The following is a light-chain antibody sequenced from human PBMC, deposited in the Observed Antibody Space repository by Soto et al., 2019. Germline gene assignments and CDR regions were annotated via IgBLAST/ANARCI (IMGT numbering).Light chain of an antibody. V-gene: IGKV1-5*01. CDR3: QQYGSSPPVT. CDR2: DAS. J-gene: IGKJ3*01. CDR1: QSISSW. Sequence: IQMTQSPSTLSASVGDRVTITCRVSQSISSWLAWYQQKPGKAPKLLIYDASTLQSGVPSRFSGSGSGTDFTLTISSLEPEDFAVYYCQQYGSSPPVTFGPGTKVDI.